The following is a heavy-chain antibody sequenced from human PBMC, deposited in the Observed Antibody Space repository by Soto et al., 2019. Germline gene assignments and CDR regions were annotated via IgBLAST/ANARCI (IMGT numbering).Heavy chain of an antibody. CDR2: INTYNGNT. Sequence: QVQLVQSGAEVKNPGASVKVSCKASGYTFTRYGIGWARQAPGQGRAWMGWINTYNGNTNYAQNGQGRVTLTTDTATSTAYMELRSLRSNDTAIYYCAMVDVYVTPSPQDVWGQGTTVIVSS. CDR1: GYTFTRYG. CDR3: AMVDVYVTPSPQDV. V-gene: IGHV1-18*01. J-gene: IGHJ6*02. D-gene: IGHD3-16*01.